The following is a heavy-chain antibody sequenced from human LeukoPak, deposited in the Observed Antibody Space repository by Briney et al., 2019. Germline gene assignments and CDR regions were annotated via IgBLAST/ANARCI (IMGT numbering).Heavy chain of an antibody. V-gene: IGHV3-21*01. J-gene: IGHJ6*03. CDR1: GFTFSSYS. CDR3: ARDPYSGTYGDTYYYYMDV. Sequence: GSLRLSCAASGFTFSSYSMNWVRQAPGKGLEWVSSISSSSSYIYYADSVKGRFTISRDNARNSLYLQMNSLRAEDTAVYYCARDPYSGTYGDTYYYYMDVWGKGTTVTISS. CDR2: ISSSSSYI. D-gene: IGHD1-26*01.